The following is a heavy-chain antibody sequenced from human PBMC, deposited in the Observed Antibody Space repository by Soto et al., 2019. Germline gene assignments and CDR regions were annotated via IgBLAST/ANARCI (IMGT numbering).Heavy chain of an antibody. Sequence: PGGSLRLSCAASGFTVSSNYMSWVRQAPGKGLEWVSVIYSGGSTYYADSVKGRFTISRDNSKNTLYLQMNSLRAEDTAVYYCARGYCSGGSCYKYWGQGTLVTVSS. J-gene: IGHJ4*02. CDR1: GFTVSSNY. CDR3: ARGYCSGGSCYKY. D-gene: IGHD2-15*01. CDR2: IYSGGST. V-gene: IGHV3-53*01.